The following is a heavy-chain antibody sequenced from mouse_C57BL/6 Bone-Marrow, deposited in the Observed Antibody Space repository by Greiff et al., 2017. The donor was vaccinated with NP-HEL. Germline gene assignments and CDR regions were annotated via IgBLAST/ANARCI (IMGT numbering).Heavy chain of an antibody. CDR3: ASGGIYYDYVGAMEC. D-gene: IGHD2-4*01. CDR1: GYTFTDYY. Sequence: EVQLQQSGPELVKPGASVKIPCKASGYTFTDYYMDWVKQSHGKSLEWIGDINPNNGGTIYNQKFKGKATLTVDKSSSTAYMELRSLTSEDTAVYDVASGGIYYDYVGAMECWGQGASVTVSS. J-gene: IGHJ4*01. CDR2: INPNNGGT. V-gene: IGHV1-18*01.